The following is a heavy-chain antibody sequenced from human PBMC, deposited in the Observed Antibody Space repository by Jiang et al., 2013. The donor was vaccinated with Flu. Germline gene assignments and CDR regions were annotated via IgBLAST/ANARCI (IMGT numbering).Heavy chain of an antibody. V-gene: IGHV3-30-3*01. CDR2: ISYDGSNK. CDR3: ARDVSRFLEILDY. CDR1: GFTFSSYA. Sequence: VQLLESGGGVVQPGRSLRLSCAASGFTFSSYAMHWVRQAPGKGLEWVAVISYDGSNKYYADSVKGRFTISRDNSKNTLYLQMNSLRAEDTAVYYCARDVSRFLEILDYWAREPWSPSPQ. D-gene: IGHD3-3*01. J-gene: IGHJ4*02.